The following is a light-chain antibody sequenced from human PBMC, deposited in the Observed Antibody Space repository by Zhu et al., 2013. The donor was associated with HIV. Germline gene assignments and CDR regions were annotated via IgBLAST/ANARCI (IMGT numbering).Light chain of an antibody. CDR1: TSNIGSHA. J-gene: IGLJ2*01. CDR3: CSYAGRYTEV. CDR2: SND. Sequence: QSVLTQSPSASGTPGQRVAISCSGGTSNIGSHAVHWFQQLPGTAPKVLIYSNDRRPSGVPDRFSGSKSGTSASLGISGLQSEDEADYYCCSYAGRYTEVFGGGTRLTVL. V-gene: IGLV1-44*01.